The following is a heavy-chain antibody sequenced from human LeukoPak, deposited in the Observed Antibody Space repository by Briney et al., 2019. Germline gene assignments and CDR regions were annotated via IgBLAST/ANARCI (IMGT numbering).Heavy chain of an antibody. CDR2: IYHSGNT. D-gene: IGHD2-15*01. V-gene: IGHV4-38-2*02. Sequence: SDTLSLTCTVSGYSITSGYYWAWIRQSPGKGLEWIGSIYHSGNTYYNPSLKSRVIILVDTSKNQFSLQLGSVTPTDTAVYYCARAGYCSGVSCYSAVPGKYWGQGALVTVSS. CDR3: ARAGYCSGVSCYSAVPGKY. J-gene: IGHJ4*02. CDR1: GYSITSGYY.